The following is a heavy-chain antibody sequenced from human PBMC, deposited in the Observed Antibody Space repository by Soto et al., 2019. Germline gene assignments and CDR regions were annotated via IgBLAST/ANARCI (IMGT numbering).Heavy chain of an antibody. CDR3: ARQRYYDFWSGYQAFDY. CDR2: IYYSGST. CDR1: GGSISSGDYY. Sequence: SETLSLTCTVSGGSISSGDYYWSWIRQPPGKGLEWIGYIYYSGSTYYNPSLKSRVTISVDTSKNQFSLKLSSVTAADTAVYYCARQRYYDFWSGYQAFDYWGQGTLVTVSS. J-gene: IGHJ4*02. D-gene: IGHD3-3*01. V-gene: IGHV4-30-4*01.